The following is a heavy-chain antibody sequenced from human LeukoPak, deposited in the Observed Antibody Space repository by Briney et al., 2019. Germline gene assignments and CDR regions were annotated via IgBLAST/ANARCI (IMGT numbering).Heavy chain of an antibody. CDR2: IIPIFSST. CDR3: ARPRASYQLLGELPDALDI. J-gene: IGHJ3*02. CDR1: GGNCNSYT. Sequence: ASVKVSCKGSGGNCNSYTSTWVRQAPGQGLEWMGGIIPIFSSTNYAQSLRGRVTITADRSTTTAYMELTSLRSDDTAIYYCARPRASYQLLGELPDALDIWGQGTMIIVSS. D-gene: IGHD1-26*01. V-gene: IGHV1-69*06.